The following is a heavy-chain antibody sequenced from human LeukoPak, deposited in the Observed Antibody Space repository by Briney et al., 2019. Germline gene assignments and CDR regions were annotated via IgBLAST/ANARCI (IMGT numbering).Heavy chain of an antibody. J-gene: IGHJ4*02. D-gene: IGHD5-12*01. CDR2: ISHDGNNK. Sequence: GRSLSLSCAASGFTFSSYGMHWVRQVPGKGLEWVAVISHDGNNKHYADSVKGRFTISRDNSKTTLYLQMNSLRAEDTAVYYCAKVSIVATITGGDYWGQGTLVTVSS. CDR1: GFTFSSYG. V-gene: IGHV3-30*18. CDR3: AKVSIVATITGGDY.